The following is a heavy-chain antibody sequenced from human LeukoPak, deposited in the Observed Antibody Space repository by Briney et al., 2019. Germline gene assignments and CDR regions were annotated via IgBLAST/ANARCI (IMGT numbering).Heavy chain of an antibody. CDR1: GFIFSTSS. CDR2: ISDNSNYI. CDR3: ARENYVPDS. V-gene: IGHV3-21*01. Sequence: GGSLRLSCAASGFIFSTSSMNWVRQAPGKGLEWISSISDNSNYIYYADSVKGRFTISRDDAKNSLFLQMSTLRVEDTAVYYCARENYVPDSWGQGTLVTVSS. D-gene: IGHD3-10*02. J-gene: IGHJ5*02.